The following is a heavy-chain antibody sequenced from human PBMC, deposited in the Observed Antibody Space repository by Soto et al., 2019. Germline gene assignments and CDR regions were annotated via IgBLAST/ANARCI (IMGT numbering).Heavy chain of an antibody. D-gene: IGHD6-19*01. V-gene: IGHV4-59*08. CDR2: IYYSGST. Sequence: QVQLQESGPGLVKPSETLSLTCTVSGGSISSYYWTWIRQPPGKGLEWIGYIYYSGSTNYNPSLKRRVTLSVDTSKNQFSLKLSSVTAADTAVYYCASRSSGWYYGMDVWGQGTTVTVSS. CDR3: ASRSSGWYYGMDV. CDR1: GGSISSYY. J-gene: IGHJ6*02.